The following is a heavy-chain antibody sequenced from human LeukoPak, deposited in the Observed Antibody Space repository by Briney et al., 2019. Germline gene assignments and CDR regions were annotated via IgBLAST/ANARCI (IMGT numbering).Heavy chain of an antibody. D-gene: IGHD2-8*01. CDR1: GYTFTGYD. Sequence: ASVKVSCKTSGYTFTGYDMHWLRQAAGQGLEGLGWINPNSGVTKIAQKFQGRVTMNRDTSMSTAFLELTSLRSDDTAVYFCAPTNNLYYYFDYWGQGTLVTVSS. CDR3: APTNNLYYYFDY. CDR2: INPNSGVT. V-gene: IGHV1-2*02. J-gene: IGHJ4*02.